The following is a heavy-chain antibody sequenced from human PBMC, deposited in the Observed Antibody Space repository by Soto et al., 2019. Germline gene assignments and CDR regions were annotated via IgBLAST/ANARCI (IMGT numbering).Heavy chain of an antibody. CDR3: ARAPIAAADDFDY. J-gene: IGHJ4*02. V-gene: IGHV3-21*01. CDR2: ISSSSSYI. D-gene: IGHD6-13*01. Sequence: EVQLVESGGGLVKPGGSLRLSCAASGFTFSSYSMNWVRQAPGKGLEWVSSISSSSSYIYYADSVKGRFTISRDNAKNSLYLQMNSLRAEDTAVYYCARAPIAAADDFDYWGQGTLVTVSS. CDR1: GFTFSSYS.